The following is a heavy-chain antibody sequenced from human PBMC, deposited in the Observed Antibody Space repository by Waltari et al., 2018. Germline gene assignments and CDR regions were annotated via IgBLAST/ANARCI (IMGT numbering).Heavy chain of an antibody. CDR2: INHSGRT. CDR3: ARGLNAFDI. Sequence: QVQLQQWGAGLLKPSETLSLTCAVYGGSFSGYYWSWIRQPPGKGLEWIGEINHSGRTNYNPSLKSRVTIAVDTSKNQFSLKLSSVTAADTAVYYCARGLNAFDIWGQGTMVTVSS. J-gene: IGHJ3*02. CDR1: GGSFSGYY. V-gene: IGHV4-34*01.